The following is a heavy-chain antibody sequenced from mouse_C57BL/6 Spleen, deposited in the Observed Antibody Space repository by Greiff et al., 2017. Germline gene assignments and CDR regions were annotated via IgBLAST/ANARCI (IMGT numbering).Heavy chain of an antibody. D-gene: IGHD2-1*01. V-gene: IGHV10-1*01. CDR3: VRQGTLLEGSFDY. CDR1: GFSFNTYA. Sequence: DVKLVESGGGLVQPKGSLKLSCAASGFSFNTYAMNWVRQAPGKGLEWVARIRSKSNNYATYYADSVKDRFTISRDDSESMLYLQMNNLKTEDTARYYCVRQGTLLEGSFDYWGQGTTLTVSS. CDR2: IRSKSNNYAT. J-gene: IGHJ2*01.